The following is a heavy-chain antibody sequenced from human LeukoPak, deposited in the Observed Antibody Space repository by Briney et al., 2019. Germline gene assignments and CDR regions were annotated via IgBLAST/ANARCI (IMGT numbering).Heavy chain of an antibody. CDR2: MNPNSGNT. CDR3: ARRSFDWLLSGWFDP. CDR1: GYTFTSYD. V-gene: IGHV1-8*01. Sequence: ASVKVSCKASGYTFTSYDINWVRQATGQGLEWMGWMNPNSGNTGYAQKFQGRVTVTRSTSISTAYMELSSLRSEDTAVYYCARRSFDWLLSGWFDPWGQGTLVTVSS. D-gene: IGHD3-9*01. J-gene: IGHJ5*02.